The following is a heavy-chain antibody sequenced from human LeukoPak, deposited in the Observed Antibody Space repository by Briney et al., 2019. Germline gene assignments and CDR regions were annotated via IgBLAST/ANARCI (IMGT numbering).Heavy chain of an antibody. J-gene: IGHJ4*02. CDR1: GYTFTGYY. CDR2: INPNSGGT. CDR3: ARASRRFLEWLPIGAYLFDY. V-gene: IGHV1-2*02. D-gene: IGHD3-3*01. Sequence: ASVKVSCKASGYTFTGYYMHWVRQAPGQGLEWMGWINPNSGGTNYAQKFQGRVTMTRDTSISTAHMELSRLRSDDTAVYYCARASRRFLEWLPIGAYLFDYWGQGTLVTVSS.